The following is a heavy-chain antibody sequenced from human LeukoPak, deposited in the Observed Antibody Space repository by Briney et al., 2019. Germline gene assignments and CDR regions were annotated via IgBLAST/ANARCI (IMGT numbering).Heavy chain of an antibody. V-gene: IGHV3-33*08. Sequence: GGSLRLSCSASGFTFSSYGMHWVRQAPGKGLEWVSLIWYDGSNKYYADSVKGRFTISRDNSKNTLYLQMNSLRAEDTAVYYCARDWGKGDYWGQGTLVTVSS. CDR1: GFTFSSYG. CDR2: IWYDGSNK. D-gene: IGHD3-16*01. J-gene: IGHJ4*02. CDR3: ARDWGKGDY.